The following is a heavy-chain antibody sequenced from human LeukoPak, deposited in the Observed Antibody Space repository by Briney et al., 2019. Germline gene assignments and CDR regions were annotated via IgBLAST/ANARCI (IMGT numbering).Heavy chain of an antibody. D-gene: IGHD2-15*01. CDR2: IYTSGST. J-gene: IGHJ5*02. Sequence: SQTLSLTCTVSGGSISSGSYYWTYIRQPAGKGLEWIGRIYTSGSTNYNPSLKSRVTISLDTSKNQFSLKLTSVTAADTAVYYCARDLVCSGGSCYSVWFDPWGQGTLVTVSS. V-gene: IGHV4-61*02. CDR3: ARDLVCSGGSCYSVWFDP. CDR1: GGSISSGSYY.